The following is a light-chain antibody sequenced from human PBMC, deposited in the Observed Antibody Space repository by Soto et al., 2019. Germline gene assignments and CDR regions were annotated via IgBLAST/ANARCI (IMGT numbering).Light chain of an antibody. V-gene: IGKV1-39*01. CDR3: QQSYSSPPT. CDR2: AAS. CDR1: QSIITY. Sequence: DIQMTQSPSSLSASVGDRVTITCRASQSIITYLNWYQQKPGKAPKLLIFAASSLQSGVPSRFSGSRSGPDFTLTISSLQPEDFATYYCQQSYSSPPTFGQGTKVDI. J-gene: IGKJ1*01.